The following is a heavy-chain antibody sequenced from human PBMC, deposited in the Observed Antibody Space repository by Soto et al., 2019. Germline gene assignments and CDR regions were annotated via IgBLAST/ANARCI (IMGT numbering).Heavy chain of an antibody. V-gene: IGHV3-30-3*01. Sequence: GGSKRLSCAASGFTFSSYAMHWVRKAPGKGLEWVAVISYDGSNKYYADSVKGRFTISRDNSKNTLYLQMNSLRAEDTAVYYCARELQENSSGWSPYYFDYWGQGTLVTVSS. J-gene: IGHJ4*02. D-gene: IGHD6-19*01. CDR1: GFTFSSYA. CDR3: ARELQENSSGWSPYYFDY. CDR2: ISYDGSNK.